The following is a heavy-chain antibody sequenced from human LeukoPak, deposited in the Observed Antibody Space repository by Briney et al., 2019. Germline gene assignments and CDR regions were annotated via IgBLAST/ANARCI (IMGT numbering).Heavy chain of an antibody. CDR1: FIFSTYA. V-gene: IGHV3-23*01. D-gene: IGHD3-10*02. J-gene: IGHJ6*01. Sequence: PGLSLRLSCAASFIFSTYAMNWVRQAPAKGLEWVSAISYSGGITYYADSVEGRFTISRDNSKNTLYLQMNSLRAEDTAIYYCAKASAVRGYYYYGMDVWGQGTTVTVSS. CDR3: AKASAVRGYYYYGMDV. CDR2: ISYSGGIT.